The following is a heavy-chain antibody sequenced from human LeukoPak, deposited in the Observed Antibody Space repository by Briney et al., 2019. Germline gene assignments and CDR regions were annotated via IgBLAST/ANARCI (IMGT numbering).Heavy chain of an antibody. D-gene: IGHD3-10*01. J-gene: IGHJ5*02. CDR2: IYYSGST. V-gene: IGHV4-31*03. CDR3: ARDVITMVRGVENWFDP. Sequence: SETLSLTCSVSGDSISSGGDFWSWIRQHPGKGLEWIGYIYYSGSTYYNPSLKSRVTISVDTSKNQFSLKLSSVTAADTAVYYCARDVITMVRGVENWFDPWGQGTLVTVSS. CDR1: GDSISSGGDF.